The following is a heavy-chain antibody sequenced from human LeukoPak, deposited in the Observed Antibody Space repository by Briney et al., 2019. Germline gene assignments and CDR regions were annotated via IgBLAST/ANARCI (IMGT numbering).Heavy chain of an antibody. J-gene: IGHJ4*02. V-gene: IGHV4-31*03. D-gene: IGHD3-10*01. CDR2: IYSSGTI. CDR3: ARRDVTTMVRGVDRIGYYFDY. CDR1: GGSIGSALYY. Sequence: PSETLSLTCTVSGGSIGSALYYWSWIRQHPRKGLEWIGHIYSSGTIDHNPSLKSRVTMSVDTSKTQFSLKLSSVTAADTAVYYCARRDVTTMVRGVDRIGYYFDYWGQGTLVTVSS.